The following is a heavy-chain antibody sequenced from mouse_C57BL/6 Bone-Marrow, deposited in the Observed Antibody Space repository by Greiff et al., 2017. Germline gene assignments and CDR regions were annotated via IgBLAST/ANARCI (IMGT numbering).Heavy chain of an antibody. CDR1: GYTFTSYW. V-gene: IGHV1-53*01. J-gene: IGHJ3*01. CDR3: AREGPVAYYSNGAWFAY. Sequence: QVHVKQPGTELVKPGASVKLSCKASGYTFTSYWMHWVKQRPGQGLEWIGNINPSNGGTNYNEKFKSKATLTVDKSSRPAYMQISSLTSEDSAVYYCAREGPVAYYSNGAWFAYWGQGTLVTVSA. D-gene: IGHD2-5*01. CDR2: INPSNGGT.